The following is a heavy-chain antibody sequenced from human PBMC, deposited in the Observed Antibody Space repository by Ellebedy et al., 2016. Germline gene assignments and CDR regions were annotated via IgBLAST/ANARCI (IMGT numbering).Heavy chain of an antibody. CDR3: ARSVVVTFTRYFDY. Sequence: GESLKISCAASGFTSGSYWMNWVRQAPGKGPEWVANINPDGSDTYYVDSVKGRFTISRDNAKNSLYLQMNSLKAEDTAVYYCARSVVVTFTRYFDYWGRGTLVTVSS. CDR2: INPDGSDT. V-gene: IGHV3-7*01. J-gene: IGHJ4*02. CDR1: GFTSGSYW. D-gene: IGHD2-21*02.